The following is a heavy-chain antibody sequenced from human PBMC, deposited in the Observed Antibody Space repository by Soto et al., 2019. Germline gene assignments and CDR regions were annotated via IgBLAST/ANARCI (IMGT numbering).Heavy chain of an antibody. CDR1: GFTFSSYS. CDR3: ARGGPLSWGFDY. D-gene: IGHD2-8*02. Sequence: EVQLVESGGGLVKPGGSLRLSCAASGFTFSSYSMNWVRQAPGKGLEWVSSISSSSSYIYYADSVKGRFTISRDNAKNSLYLQMNSLRAEDTAVYYGARGGPLSWGFDYWGQGTLVTVSS. CDR2: ISSSSSYI. J-gene: IGHJ4*02. V-gene: IGHV3-21*01.